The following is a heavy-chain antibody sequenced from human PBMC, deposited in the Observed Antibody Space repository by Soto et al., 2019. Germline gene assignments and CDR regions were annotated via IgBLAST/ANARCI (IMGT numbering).Heavy chain of an antibody. D-gene: IGHD2-2*01. J-gene: IGHJ4*02. V-gene: IGHV3-21*01. CDR1: GFTFSSYS. Sequence: EVQLVESGGGLVKPGGSLRLSCAASGFTFSSYSMNWVRLAPGKGLEWVSSIISSISYIYYADSVKGRFTISRDNAKNSLYLQMNSLRAEDTAVYYCASSPLLSVVVPAAISYYFDYWGQGTLVTVSS. CDR3: ASSPLLSVVVPAAISYYFDY. CDR2: IISSISYI.